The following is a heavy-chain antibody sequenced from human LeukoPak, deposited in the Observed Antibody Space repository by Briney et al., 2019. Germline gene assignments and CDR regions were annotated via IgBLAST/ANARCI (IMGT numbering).Heavy chain of an antibody. V-gene: IGHV3-74*01. D-gene: IGHD3-10*01. Sequence: GGSLRLSCAASGFPFSNYWMHWVRQAPGKGLVWLSHITSDGSGTSYADSVKGRFTISRDNAKYPLYLQMNSLRAEDTAVYYCAKDQGARYYGSGSSWFDPWGQGTLVTVSS. CDR1: GFPFSNYW. CDR2: ITSDGSGT. CDR3: AKDQGARYYGSGSSWFDP. J-gene: IGHJ5*02.